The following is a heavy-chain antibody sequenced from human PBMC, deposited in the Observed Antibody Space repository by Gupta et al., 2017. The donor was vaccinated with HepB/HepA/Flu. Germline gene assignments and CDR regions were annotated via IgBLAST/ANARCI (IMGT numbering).Heavy chain of an antibody. Sequence: EVQLLESGGGLVQPGGSLRLSCAASGFPLSRYSTSWVRQAPGKGLEWVSTISGSGGSTYYADSVKGRFTISRDNSKNTLYLQMNSLRAEDTAVYYCAKRFNSQAFDYWGQGTLVTVSS. V-gene: IGHV3-23*01. CDR3: AKRFNSQAFDY. J-gene: IGHJ4*02. CDR2: ISGSGGST. D-gene: IGHD3-10*01. CDR1: GFPLSRYS.